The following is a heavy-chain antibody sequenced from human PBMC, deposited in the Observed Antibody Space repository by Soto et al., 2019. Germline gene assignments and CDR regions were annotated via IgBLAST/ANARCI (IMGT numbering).Heavy chain of an antibody. J-gene: IGHJ5*02. D-gene: IGHD6-19*01. CDR2: INPNSGGT. Sequence: ASVKVSCKASGYTFTGYYIHWVRQAPGQGLEWMGWINPNSGGTYYADSVKGRFTISRDNSKNTLYLQMNSLRAEDTAVYYCASIRGGWYPNWFDPWGQGTLVTVSS. V-gene: IGHV1-2*02. CDR3: ASIRGGWYPNWFDP. CDR1: GYTFTGYY.